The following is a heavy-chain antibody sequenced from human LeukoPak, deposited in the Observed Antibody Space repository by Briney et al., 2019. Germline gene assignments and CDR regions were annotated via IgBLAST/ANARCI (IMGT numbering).Heavy chain of an antibody. Sequence: PSETLSLTCAVSGGSISSSNWWSWVRQPPGKGLEWIGEIYHSGSTNYNPSLKSRVTISVDKSKNQFSLKLSSVTAADTAVYYCARDMAAYYYGSGSPYYYYGMDVWGQGTTVTVSS. V-gene: IGHV4-4*02. CDR2: IYHSGST. CDR1: GGSISSSNW. CDR3: ARDMAAYYYGSGSPYYYYGMDV. J-gene: IGHJ6*02. D-gene: IGHD3-10*01.